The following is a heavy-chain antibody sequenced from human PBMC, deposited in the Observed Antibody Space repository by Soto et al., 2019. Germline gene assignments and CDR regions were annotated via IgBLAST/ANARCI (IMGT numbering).Heavy chain of an antibody. J-gene: IGHJ6*02. D-gene: IGHD2-15*01. CDR2: IIHIFGTA. CDR1: GGTFSSYA. V-gene: IGHV1-69*13. CDR3: ATRCCSAGSSYGLSGIHLEKRQNYYYGMDV. Sequence: GASVKVSCKASGGTFSSYAISWVRQAPGQGLEWMGGIIHIFGTANYAQKFQGRVTITADESTSTAYMELSSLRSEDTAVYYCATRCCSAGSSYGLSGIHLEKRQNYYYGMDVWGQGITVNVS.